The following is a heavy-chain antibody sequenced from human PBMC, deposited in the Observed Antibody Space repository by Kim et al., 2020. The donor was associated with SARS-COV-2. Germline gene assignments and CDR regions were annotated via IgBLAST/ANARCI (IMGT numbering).Heavy chain of an antibody. CDR3: ARIRSGGYRGGFDY. CDR1: GFTFSSYA. CDR2: ISYDGSNK. D-gene: IGHD3-10*01. J-gene: IGHJ4*02. Sequence: GGSLRLSCAASGFTFSSYAMHWVRQAPGKGLEWVAVISYDGSNKYYADSVKGRFTISRDNSKNTLYLQMNSRRAEDTAVYYCARIRSGGYRGGFDYWGQGTLVSASS. V-gene: IGHV3-30*04.